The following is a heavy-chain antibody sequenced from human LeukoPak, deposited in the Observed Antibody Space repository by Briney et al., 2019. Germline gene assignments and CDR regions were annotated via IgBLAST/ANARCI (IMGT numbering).Heavy chain of an antibody. CDR2: ISGSGGST. Sequence: GGSLRLSCAASGFTFSSYAMSWVRQAPGKGLEWVSAISGSGGSTYYADSVKGRFTISRDNSKNTLYLQMSSLRAEDTAVYYCAKGGYSSGWYSQHWGQGTLVTVSS. CDR1: GFTFSSYA. V-gene: IGHV3-23*01. J-gene: IGHJ1*01. D-gene: IGHD6-19*01. CDR3: AKGGYSSGWYSQH.